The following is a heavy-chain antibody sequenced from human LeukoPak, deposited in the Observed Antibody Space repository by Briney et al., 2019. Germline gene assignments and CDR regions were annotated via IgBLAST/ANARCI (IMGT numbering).Heavy chain of an antibody. CDR1: GDSISSYY. J-gene: IGHJ3*02. D-gene: IGHD5-24*01. CDR3: ARHVVQMATMAAFDI. CDR2: LYYSGSA. V-gene: IGHV4-59*08. Sequence: PSETLSLTCTVSGDSISSYYWSWIRQPPGKGLEWIGYLYYSGSANYNPSLKSRVTISVDTSKNQFSLKLSSVTAADTAVYYCARHVVQMATMAAFDIWGQGTMVTVSS.